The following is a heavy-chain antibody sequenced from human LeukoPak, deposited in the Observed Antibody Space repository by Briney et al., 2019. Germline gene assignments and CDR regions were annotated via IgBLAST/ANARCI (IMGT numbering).Heavy chain of an antibody. J-gene: IGHJ6*03. D-gene: IGHD2-2*01. V-gene: IGHV4-59*01. Sequence: SETLSLTCTVSGGSISSYYWSWIRQPPGKGLEWIGYIHYSGSTNYNPSLKSRVTISVDTSKNQFSLKMSSVTAADTAVYYCARGYCSSTSCYRFYYYYMDVWGKGTTVTVS. CDR3: ARGYCSSTSCYRFYYYYMDV. CDR1: GGSISSYY. CDR2: IHYSGST.